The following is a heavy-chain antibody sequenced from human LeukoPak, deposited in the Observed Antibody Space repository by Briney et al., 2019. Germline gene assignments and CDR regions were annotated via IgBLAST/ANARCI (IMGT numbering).Heavy chain of an antibody. CDR3: ARREDSSSWYYFDY. CDR1: GNSFTSNW. CDR2: IYPGDSDT. Sequence: GASLQISCNVSGNSFTSNWIGWVRQMPGKGLEWMGIIYPGDSDTRYSPSFQGQVTISADKSISTAYLQWSSLKASDTAMYYCARREDSSSWYYFDYWGQGTLVTVSS. J-gene: IGHJ4*02. V-gene: IGHV5-51*01. D-gene: IGHD6-13*01.